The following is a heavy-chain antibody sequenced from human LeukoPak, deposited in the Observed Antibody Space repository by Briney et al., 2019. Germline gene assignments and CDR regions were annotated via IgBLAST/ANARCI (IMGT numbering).Heavy chain of an antibody. Sequence: ASVKVSCKASGYTFTVYFMHWVRQAPGQGLEWMGWISAYNGNTNYAQKLQGRVTMTTDTSTSTAYMELRSLRSDDTAVYYCARDRTGNSLFDYWGQGTLVTVPS. V-gene: IGHV1-18*04. CDR3: ARDRTGNSLFDY. J-gene: IGHJ4*02. D-gene: IGHD1-1*01. CDR1: GYTFTVYF. CDR2: ISAYNGNT.